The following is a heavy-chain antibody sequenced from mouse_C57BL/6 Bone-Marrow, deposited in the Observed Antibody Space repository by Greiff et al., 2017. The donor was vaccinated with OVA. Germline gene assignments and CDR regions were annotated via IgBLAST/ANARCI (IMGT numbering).Heavy chain of an antibody. CDR2: IDASGSYT. Sequence: QVQLQQPGAELVKPGASVKLSCKASGYTFTSYWMQWVKQRPGQGLEWIGEIDASGSYTNYNQKLKGKGTLTVVTSSSPAYMQLSSLTSEDSAFYYWARAKELNWYFDVWGTGTAVTVSA. CDR1: GYTFTSYW. CDR3: ARAKELNWYFDV. V-gene: IGHV1-50*01. J-gene: IGHJ1*03.